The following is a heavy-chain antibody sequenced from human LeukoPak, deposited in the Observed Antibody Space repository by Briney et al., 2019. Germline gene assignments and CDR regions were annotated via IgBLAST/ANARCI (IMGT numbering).Heavy chain of an antibody. Sequence: SETLSLTCAVYGGSFSGYYWSWIRQPPGKGLEWIGEINHSGSTNYNPSLKSRVTISVDTSKNQFSLKLSSVTAADTAVYYCARAYPLYNWNDLRWAWFDPWGQGTLVTVSS. D-gene: IGHD1-1*01. J-gene: IGHJ5*02. CDR1: GGSFSGYY. CDR3: ARAYPLYNWNDLRWAWFDP. CDR2: INHSGST. V-gene: IGHV4-34*01.